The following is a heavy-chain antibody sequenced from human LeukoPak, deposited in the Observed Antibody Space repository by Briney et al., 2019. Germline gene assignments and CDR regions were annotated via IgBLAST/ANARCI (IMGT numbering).Heavy chain of an antibody. Sequence: SSETLSLTCTVSGGSISSYYWSWIRQPAGKRLEWIGRIYTSGSTNYNPSLKSRVTMSVDTSKNQFSLKLSSVTAADTAVYYCARGPLYCSGGSCYSPYFDYWGQGTLVTVSS. J-gene: IGHJ4*02. CDR1: GGSISSYY. CDR3: ARGPLYCSGGSCYSPYFDY. V-gene: IGHV4-4*07. CDR2: IYTSGST. D-gene: IGHD2-15*01.